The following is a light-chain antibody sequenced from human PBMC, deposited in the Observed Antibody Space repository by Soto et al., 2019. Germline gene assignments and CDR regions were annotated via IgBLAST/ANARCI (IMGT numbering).Light chain of an antibody. CDR1: SSDVGAYNF. CDR2: EVS. J-gene: IGLJ1*01. CDR3: SSYAGSFV. Sequence: QSALTQPPSASGSPGQSVTISCTATSSDVGAYNFVSWFQQHPGKAPKLIIYEVSQRPSGVPDRFSGSKSGNTASLTVSGLQAEDEADYYCSSYAGSFVFGTGTKLTVL. V-gene: IGLV2-8*01.